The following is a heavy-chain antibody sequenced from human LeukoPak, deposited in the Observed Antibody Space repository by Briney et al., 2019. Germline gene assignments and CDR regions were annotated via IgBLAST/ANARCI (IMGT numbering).Heavy chain of an antibody. Sequence: PGVSLRLSCVASGFTLRNYWMSWVRQAPGKGLEWVANIKQDESEKYYVDSVKGRFTISRDNAKNSLYLQMNSLRPEDTAVYYCARALDSTSSRYQAFEYWGQGTLVTVSS. J-gene: IGHJ4*02. CDR2: IKQDESEK. CDR3: ARALDSTSSRYQAFEY. D-gene: IGHD6-25*01. CDR1: GFTLRNYW. V-gene: IGHV3-7*01.